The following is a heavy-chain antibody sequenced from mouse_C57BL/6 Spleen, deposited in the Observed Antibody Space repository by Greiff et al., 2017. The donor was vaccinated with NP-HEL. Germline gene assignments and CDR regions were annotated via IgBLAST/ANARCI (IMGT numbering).Heavy chain of an antibody. J-gene: IGHJ4*01. CDR3: VRSGGNYDAMDY. Sequence: QVQLKQSGAELVKPGASVKLSCKASGYTFTSYWMHWVKQRPGQGLEWIGMIHPNSGSTNYNEKFKSKATLTVDKSSSTAYMQLSSLTSEDSAVYYCVRSGGNYDAMDYWGQGTSVTVSS. V-gene: IGHV1-64*01. CDR2: IHPNSGST. D-gene: IGHD2-1*01. CDR1: GYTFTSYW.